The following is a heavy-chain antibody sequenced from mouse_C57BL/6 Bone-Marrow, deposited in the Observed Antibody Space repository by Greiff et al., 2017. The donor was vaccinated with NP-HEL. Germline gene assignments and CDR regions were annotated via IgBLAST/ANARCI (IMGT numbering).Heavy chain of an antibody. V-gene: IGHV5-12*01. D-gene: IGHD4-1*01. J-gene: IGHJ2*01. CDR1: GFTFSDYY. CDR3: ARQGDWDFDY. Sequence: EVKLVESGGGLVQPGGSLKLSCAASGFTFSDYYMYWVRQTPEKRLEWVAYISNGGGSTYYPDTVKGRFTISRDNAKNTLYLQMSRLKSEDTAMYYCARQGDWDFDYWGQGTTLTVSS. CDR2: ISNGGGST.